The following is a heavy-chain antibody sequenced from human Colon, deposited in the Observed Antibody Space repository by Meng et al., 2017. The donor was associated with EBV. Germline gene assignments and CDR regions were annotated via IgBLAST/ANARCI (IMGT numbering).Heavy chain of an antibody. D-gene: IGHD3-16*01. CDR3: VRVRGDFDY. CDR1: GDSVSDTNHF. V-gene: IGHV4-39*07. Sequence: LQESGQGLVKPSETLSRTCIVSGDSVSDTNHFWGWVRQAPGKGLEWVGSINSNWNTYSNPSLTSRVTMSLDTSKNQFSLKLSSVTAADTAVYYCVRVRGDFDYWGQGTLVTVSS. J-gene: IGHJ4*02. CDR2: INSNWNT.